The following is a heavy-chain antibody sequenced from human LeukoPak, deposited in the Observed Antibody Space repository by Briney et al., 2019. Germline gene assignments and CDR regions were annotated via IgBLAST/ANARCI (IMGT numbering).Heavy chain of an antibody. CDR2: ISSSSNYI. CDR1: GFTLGTHC. Sequence: PGGSLRLSCAASGFTLGTHCMTWVRQAPGKGLEWVSSISSSSNYIHYADSVKGRFTISRDNAENSLYLQMNGLRAEDTAMYYCVRSQGGYYYDSSGYYQGPLDYWGQGTLATVSS. D-gene: IGHD3-22*01. CDR3: VRSQGGYYYDSSGYYQGPLDY. J-gene: IGHJ4*02. V-gene: IGHV3-21*01.